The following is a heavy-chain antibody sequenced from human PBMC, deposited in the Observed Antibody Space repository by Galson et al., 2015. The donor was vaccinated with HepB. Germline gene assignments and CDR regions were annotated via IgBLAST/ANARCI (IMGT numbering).Heavy chain of an antibody. D-gene: IGHD2-2*02. CDR1: GYTFTSYG. J-gene: IGHJ6*02. CDR3: ASCSCSSTSCYTCRDYYYGMDV. Sequence: SVKVSCKASGYTFTSYGISWVRQAPGQGLEWMGWISAYNGNTNYAQKLQGRVTMTTDTSTSTAYMELRSLRSDDTAVYYCASCSCSSTSCYTCRDYYYGMDVWGQGTTVTVSS. CDR2: ISAYNGNT. V-gene: IGHV1-18*01.